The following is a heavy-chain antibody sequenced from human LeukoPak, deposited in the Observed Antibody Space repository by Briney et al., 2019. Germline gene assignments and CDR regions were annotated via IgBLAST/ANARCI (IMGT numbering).Heavy chain of an antibody. CDR3: ARGRAGYYFTGSYYYMDV. Sequence: SETLSLTCAVYGGSFSGYYWSWIRQPPGKGLEWIGEINHSGSTNYNPSLKSRVTISVDTSKNQFSLKLSSVTAADTAVYYCARGRAGYYFTGSYYYMDVWGNGTTVTVSS. CDR1: GGSFSGYY. V-gene: IGHV4-34*01. J-gene: IGHJ6*03. CDR2: INHSGST. D-gene: IGHD3-9*01.